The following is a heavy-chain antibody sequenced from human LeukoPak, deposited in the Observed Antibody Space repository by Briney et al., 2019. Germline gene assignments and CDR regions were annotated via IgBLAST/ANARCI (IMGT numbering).Heavy chain of an antibody. J-gene: IGHJ4*02. V-gene: IGHV3-7*03. D-gene: IGHD4-17*01. Sequence: GGSLRLSCVTSGFMFSNYWMTWVRQAPGKGLEWVATIKQGGSGRNYVDSVKGRFTISRDDAKNSLYMQMDSLRVEDTAVYYCARVDYAGGDYFDYWGQGILVTVSS. CDR3: ARVDYAGGDYFDY. CDR2: IKQGGSGR. CDR1: GFMFSNYW.